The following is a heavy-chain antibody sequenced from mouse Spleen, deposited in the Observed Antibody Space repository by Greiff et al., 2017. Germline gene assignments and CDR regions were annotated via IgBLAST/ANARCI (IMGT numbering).Heavy chain of an antibody. CDR1: GFTFSSYT. Sequence: EVQLQQSGGGLVKPGGSLKLSCAASGFTFSSYTMSWVRQTPAKRLEWVATISSGGGNTYYPDSVKGRFTISRDNARNTLYLQMSSLRSEDTVMNYCARQNDGPGAMDYWGQGTSVTVSS. D-gene: IGHD2-12*01. J-gene: IGHJ4*01. CDR2: ISSGGGNT. CDR3: ARQNDGPGAMDY. V-gene: IGHV5-9*04.